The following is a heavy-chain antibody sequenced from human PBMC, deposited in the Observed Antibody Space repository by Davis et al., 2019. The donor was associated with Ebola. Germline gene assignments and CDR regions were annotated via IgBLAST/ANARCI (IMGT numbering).Heavy chain of an antibody. D-gene: IGHD3-22*01. CDR1: GGSISTYH. CDR2: VNNRGRIM. V-gene: IGHV3-11*01. CDR3: ARNSSASPTAYYYSGMDV. Sequence: LSLTCTVSGGSISTYHWTWIRQPPGKGLEWISYVNNRGRIMYHADSVKGRFSVSRDNGKYSLYLEMSNLRTEDTAVYYCARNSSASPTAYYYSGMDVWGQGTAVTVSS. J-gene: IGHJ6*01.